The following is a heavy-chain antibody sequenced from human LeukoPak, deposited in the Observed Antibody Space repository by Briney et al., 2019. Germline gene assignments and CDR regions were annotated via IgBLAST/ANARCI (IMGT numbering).Heavy chain of an antibody. CDR3: AINPQDYYDSSGYYGY. J-gene: IGHJ4*02. D-gene: IGHD3-22*01. CDR1: GFTFSSYW. CDR2: INSDGSST. V-gene: IGHV3-74*01. Sequence: GGSLRLSCAASGFTFSSYWMHWVRHAPGKGLVWVSRINSDGSSTSYADSVKGRFTISRDNAKNTLYLQMNSLRAEDTAVYYCAINPQDYYDSSGYYGYWGQGTLVTVSS.